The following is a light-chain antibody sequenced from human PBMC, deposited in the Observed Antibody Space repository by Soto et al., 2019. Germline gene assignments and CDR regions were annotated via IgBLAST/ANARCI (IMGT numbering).Light chain of an antibody. Sequence: QSVLTQPPSASGTPGPRVTISCSGSSSNIGSKYVYWYQQLPGTAPKLLMYRNNQRPSGVPDRFSGSKSGTSASLAISGLRSEDEADYYCAAWDAGVSGPAFGGGTKLTVL. CDR3: AAWDAGVSGPA. V-gene: IGLV1-47*01. J-gene: IGLJ2*01. CDR2: RNN. CDR1: SSNIGSKY.